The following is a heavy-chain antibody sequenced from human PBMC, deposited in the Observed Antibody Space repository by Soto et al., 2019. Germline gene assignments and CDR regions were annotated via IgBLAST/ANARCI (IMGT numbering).Heavy chain of an antibody. J-gene: IGHJ4*02. D-gene: IGHD3-16*02. CDR2: ISGSGGST. V-gene: IGHV3-23*01. CDR1: GFTFSSYA. CDR3: ALSLGELSFWSEPYFDY. Sequence: PGGSLRLSCAASGFTFSSYAMSWVRQAPGKGLEWVSAISGSGGSTYYADSVKGRFTNSRDNSKNTLYLQMNSLRAEDTAVYYCALSLGELSFWSEPYFDYWGQGTLVTVSS.